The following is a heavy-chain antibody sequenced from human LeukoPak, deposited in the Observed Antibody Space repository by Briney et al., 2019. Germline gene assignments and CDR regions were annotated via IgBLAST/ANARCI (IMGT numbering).Heavy chain of an antibody. CDR3: AREPAAPPDHFDY. CDR1: GFTFSSYW. J-gene: IGHJ4*02. Sequence: GGSLRLSCAASGFTFSSYWMSWVRQAPGKGLEWVANIKQDGSEKYYVDSVKGRFTISRDNAKNSLYLQMNSLRAEDTAVYYCAREPAAPPDHFDYWGQGTLVTVSS. D-gene: IGHD6-25*01. V-gene: IGHV3-7*01. CDR2: IKQDGSEK.